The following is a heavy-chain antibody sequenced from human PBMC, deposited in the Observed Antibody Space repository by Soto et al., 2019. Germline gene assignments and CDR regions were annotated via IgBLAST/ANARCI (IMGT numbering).Heavy chain of an antibody. CDR3: ARDYPVRFLEWFRPPDFDY. CDR1: GYTFTSYA. Sequence: ASVKVSCKASGYTFTSYAMHWVRQAPGRRLEWMGWINAGNGNTKYSQKFQGRVTITRDTSASTAYMELSSLRPEGTAVYYCARDYPVRFLEWFRPPDFDYWGQGTLVTVSS. V-gene: IGHV1-3*01. CDR2: INAGNGNT. J-gene: IGHJ4*02. D-gene: IGHD3-3*01.